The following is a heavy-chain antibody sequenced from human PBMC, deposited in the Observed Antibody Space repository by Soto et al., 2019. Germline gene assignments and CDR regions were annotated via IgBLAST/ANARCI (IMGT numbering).Heavy chain of an antibody. Sequence: EVQLVESGGGLVQPGGSLRLSCAASGFTFSSYWMSWVRQAPGEGLEWVANIKQDGSEKYYEDSVQGRFTISRDNAKNSMSLHMNSLRAEDTAVYYCARDLGIGAAGRGYYYYYGMDVWGQGTTVTVSS. V-gene: IGHV3-7*03. CDR2: IKQDGSEK. D-gene: IGHD6-13*01. J-gene: IGHJ6*02. CDR3: ARDLGIGAAGRGYYYYYGMDV. CDR1: GFTFSSYW.